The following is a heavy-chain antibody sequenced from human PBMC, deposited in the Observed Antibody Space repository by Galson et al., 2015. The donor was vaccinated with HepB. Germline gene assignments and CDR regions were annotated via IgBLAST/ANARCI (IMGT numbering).Heavy chain of an antibody. V-gene: IGHV1-46*03. Sequence: SVKVSCKASGGTFSSYAISWVRQAPGQGLEWMGIINPSGGSTSYAQKFQGRVTMTRDTSTSTVYMELSSLRSEDTAVYYCASEGQWPKSPLDYWGQGTLVTVSS. CDR2: INPSGGST. D-gene: IGHD6-19*01. CDR1: GGTFSSYA. CDR3: ASEGQWPKSPLDY. J-gene: IGHJ4*02.